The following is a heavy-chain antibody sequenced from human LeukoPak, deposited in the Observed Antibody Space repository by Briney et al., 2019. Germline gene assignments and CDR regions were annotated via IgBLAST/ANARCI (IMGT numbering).Heavy chain of an antibody. Sequence: SSETLSLTCTVAGGSISSYYWSWIRQPPGKGLEWIGNIYYSGSTNYNPSLKTRVTISVNTSKNQFSLKLSSVTAADTAVYYCTRGSIAYYYMDVWSKGTTVTISS. J-gene: IGHJ6*03. CDR1: GGSISSYY. CDR2: IYYSGST. V-gene: IGHV4-59*01. CDR3: TRGSIAYYYMDV. D-gene: IGHD3-22*01.